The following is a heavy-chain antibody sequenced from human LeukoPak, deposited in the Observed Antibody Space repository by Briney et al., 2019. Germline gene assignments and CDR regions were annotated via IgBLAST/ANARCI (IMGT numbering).Heavy chain of an antibody. Sequence: GGSLRLSCAASEFTFSSYAMTWVRQAPGKGLEWISAVSYDITRTFYADSVKGRFAISRDNSRNTLFLQMSSLRADDTAVYYCARPGCGGNCYYRMDVWGKGTTVTVSS. CDR3: ARPGCGGNCYYRMDV. J-gene: IGHJ6*04. CDR1: EFTFSSYA. V-gene: IGHV3-23*01. D-gene: IGHD2-21*01. CDR2: VSYDITRT.